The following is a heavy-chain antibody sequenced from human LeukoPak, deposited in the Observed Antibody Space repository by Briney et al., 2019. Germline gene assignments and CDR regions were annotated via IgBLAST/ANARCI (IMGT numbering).Heavy chain of an antibody. CDR1: GFTINNYA. V-gene: IGHV3-23*01. Sequence: PGGCLRLSCAASGFTINNYAMIWVRQAPGKVLEWVSAIFGSGRNTYYADSVKGRFTISRDNSKNTLYLQMNSLRVEDTAIYYCAKSELRQFKAFNWGKGTLVAVSS. D-gene: IGHD3-10*01. CDR3: AKSELRQFKAFN. CDR2: IFGSGRNT. J-gene: IGHJ4*02.